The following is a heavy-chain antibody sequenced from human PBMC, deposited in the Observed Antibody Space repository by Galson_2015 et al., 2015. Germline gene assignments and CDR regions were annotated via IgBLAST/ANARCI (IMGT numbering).Heavy chain of an antibody. V-gene: IGHV3-30*01. Sequence: SLRLSCAASGFTFSSYAMHWVRQAPGKGLEWVAVISYDGSNKYYADSVKGRFTISRDNSKNTLYLQMNSLRAGDTAVYYCARGPNIRDAFDIWGQGTMVTVSS. CDR3: ARGPNIRDAFDI. CDR2: ISYDGSNK. CDR1: GFTFSSYA. D-gene: IGHD2/OR15-2a*01. J-gene: IGHJ3*02.